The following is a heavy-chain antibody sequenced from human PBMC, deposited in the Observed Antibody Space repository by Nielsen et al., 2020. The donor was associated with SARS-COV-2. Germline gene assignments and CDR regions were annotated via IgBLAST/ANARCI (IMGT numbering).Heavy chain of an antibody. CDR3: ARDFSGSL. Sequence: WIRQPPGKGLEWVSLIYSGGHTYYADSVKGRFTISRDDSENTLYLLMNSLRVEDTAVYFCARDFSGSLWGQGTLVTVSS. V-gene: IGHV3-53*01. J-gene: IGHJ4*02. D-gene: IGHD1-26*01. CDR2: IYSGGHT.